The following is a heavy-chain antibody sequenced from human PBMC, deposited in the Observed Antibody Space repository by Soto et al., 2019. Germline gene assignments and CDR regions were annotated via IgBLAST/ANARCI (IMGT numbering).Heavy chain of an antibody. CDR1: GFTFSSYA. D-gene: IGHD3-3*01. CDR3: ARDSKNTIFGVVIISYYGMDV. Sequence: QVQLVESGGGVVQPGRSLRLSCAASGFTFSSYAMHWVRKAPGKGLEWVAVISYDGSNKYYADSVKGRFTISRDNSKNTLYLQMNSLRAEDTAVYYCARDSKNTIFGVVIISYYGMDVWGQGTTVTVSS. J-gene: IGHJ6*02. CDR2: ISYDGSNK. V-gene: IGHV3-30-3*01.